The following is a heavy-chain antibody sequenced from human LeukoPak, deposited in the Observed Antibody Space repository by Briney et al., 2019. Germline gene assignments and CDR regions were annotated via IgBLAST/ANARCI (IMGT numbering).Heavy chain of an antibody. CDR2: IYYSGRT. D-gene: IGHD2-15*01. CDR1: VGSISSSSYY. Sequence: PSETLSLTCTVSVGSISSSSYYWGWIRQPPGTGMEWIGSIYYSGRTYYNPSLKSRVTISVDTSKNQFSLKLSSVTAADTAVYYCARTLGYCSGGNCYRWFDPWGQGTLVTVSS. J-gene: IGHJ5*02. V-gene: IGHV4-39*01. CDR3: ARTLGYCSGGNCYRWFDP.